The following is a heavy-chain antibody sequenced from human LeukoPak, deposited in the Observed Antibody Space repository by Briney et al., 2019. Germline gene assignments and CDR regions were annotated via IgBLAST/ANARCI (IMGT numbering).Heavy chain of an antibody. Sequence: GGSLRLSCTASGFTFSSYGMHWVRQAPGMGLEWVAVIWYDGRNKYYTDSVKGRFTISRDNSKNTLYLQMNRLRAEDTAVYYCARTRGYGDYGAFDIWGQGTMVTVSS. V-gene: IGHV3-33*01. CDR1: GFTFSSYG. CDR2: IWYDGRNK. D-gene: IGHD4-17*01. J-gene: IGHJ3*02. CDR3: ARTRGYGDYGAFDI.